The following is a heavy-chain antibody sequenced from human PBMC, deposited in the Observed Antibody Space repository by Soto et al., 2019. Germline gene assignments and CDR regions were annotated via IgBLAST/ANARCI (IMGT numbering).Heavy chain of an antibody. D-gene: IGHD2-21*01. CDR1: GYTFTGYY. CDR3: ARERFQVISDGMDV. J-gene: IGHJ6*02. CDR2: INPETGGT. V-gene: IGHV1-2*02. Sequence: QVQLVQSGADVKTPGASVRVSCKASGYTFTGYYVHWVREAPGQGLEWMGWINPETGGTSYAQKFQGRVNLSRDTSINTAYLELSSLRFDDAAVYFCARERFQVISDGMDVWGQGTTVTVSS.